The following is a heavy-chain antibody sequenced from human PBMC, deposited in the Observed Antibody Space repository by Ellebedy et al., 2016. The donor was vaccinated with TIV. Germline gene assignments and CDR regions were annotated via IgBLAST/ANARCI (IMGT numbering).Heavy chain of an antibody. V-gene: IGHV3-30-3*01. D-gene: IGHD2-15*01. CDR3: ARDGGWTDFRLDY. Sequence: GESLKISXAASGFTFSSYAMHWVRQAPGKGLEWVAVISYDGSNKYYADSVKGRFTISRDNSKNTLYLQMNSLRAEDTAVYYCARDGGWTDFRLDYWGQGTLVTVSS. CDR2: ISYDGSNK. J-gene: IGHJ4*02. CDR1: GFTFSSYA.